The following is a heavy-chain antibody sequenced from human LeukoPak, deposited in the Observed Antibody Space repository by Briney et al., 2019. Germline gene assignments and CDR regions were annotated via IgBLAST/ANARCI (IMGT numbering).Heavy chain of an antibody. CDR2: ISSSSTYI. D-gene: IGHD3-10*01. CDR3: ARIELWRQGY. J-gene: IGHJ4*02. Sequence: GGSLRLSCAASEFVFSNSHVNRVRQAPGKGLEWVSSISSSSTYIYYADSVKGRFTISRDNAKNSLFLQMNSLRAEDTAVYYCARIELWRQGYWGQGTLVTVSS. V-gene: IGHV3-21*01. CDR1: EFVFSNSH.